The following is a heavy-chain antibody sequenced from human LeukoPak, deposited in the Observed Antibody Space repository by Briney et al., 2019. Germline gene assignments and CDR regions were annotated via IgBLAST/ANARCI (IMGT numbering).Heavy chain of an antibody. CDR1: GFTFREYS. D-gene: IGHD2-15*01. J-gene: IGHJ5*02. CDR2: IRANGRDT. V-gene: IGHV3-23*01. CDR3: ARGGYTTYFDP. Sequence: GGSLRLSCAASGFTFREYSMTWVRQAPGKGLEWVSNIRANGRDTCYTDSVKGRFIISRDNSKNTLYLEMNSLRAEDTAVYYCARGGYTTYFDPWGQGTLVTVSS.